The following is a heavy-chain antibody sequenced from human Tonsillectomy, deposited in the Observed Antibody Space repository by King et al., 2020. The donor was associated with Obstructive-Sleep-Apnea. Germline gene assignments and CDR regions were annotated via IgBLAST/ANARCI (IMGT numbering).Heavy chain of an antibody. CDR2: ISAYNGNT. J-gene: IGHJ6*02. CDR1: GYTFTSSG. Sequence: QLVQSGAEVKKPGASVKVSCKASGYTFTSSGITWVRQAPGQGLEWMGWISAYNGNTNYVQRLQGRVTMTTDTSTSTAYMELRSLRSDDTAVYYCARDDRNNDDYYGMDVWGQGTPVTVSS. V-gene: IGHV1-18*04. D-gene: IGHD1-14*01. CDR3: ARDDRNNDDYYGMDV.